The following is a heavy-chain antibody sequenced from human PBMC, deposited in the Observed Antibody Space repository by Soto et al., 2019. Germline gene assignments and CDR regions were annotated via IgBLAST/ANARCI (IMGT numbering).Heavy chain of an antibody. J-gene: IGHJ4*02. CDR1: GYTFTSYG. Sequence: ASVKVSCKASGYTFTSYGISWVRQAPGQGLEWMGWISAYNGNTNYAQKLQGRVTMTTDTSTSTAYMELRSLRSDDTAVYYCARLVNIVVVPAAALDYWGQGTLVTVSS. CDR2: ISAYNGNT. CDR3: ARLVNIVVVPAAALDY. D-gene: IGHD2-2*01. V-gene: IGHV1-18*01.